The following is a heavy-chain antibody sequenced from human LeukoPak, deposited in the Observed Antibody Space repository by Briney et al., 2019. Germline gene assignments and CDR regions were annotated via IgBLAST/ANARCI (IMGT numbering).Heavy chain of an antibody. CDR2: IDHTGST. D-gene: IGHD2-2*02. Sequence: TSETLSLTCGVSGYSISSGYYWGWIRQPPGKGLEWIGSIDHTGSTYYNPSLKSRVIISLDTSKKQFSLKLSSVIAADTAVYFCARGCSYPSCYIRDAFDIWGQGTMVTVSS. V-gene: IGHV4-38-2*01. CDR1: GYSISSGYY. CDR3: ARGCSYPSCYIRDAFDI. J-gene: IGHJ3*02.